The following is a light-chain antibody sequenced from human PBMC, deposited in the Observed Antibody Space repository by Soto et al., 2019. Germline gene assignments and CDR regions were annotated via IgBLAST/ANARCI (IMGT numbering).Light chain of an antibody. Sequence: DIQMTQSPSTLSASVGDRVTITCRASQSISSRLAWYQQKPGKAPKLLIYAAFNRATGIPARFSGSGSGTDFTLTISSLEPEDFAVYYCQQRSNWPLITFGQGTRLEIK. V-gene: IGKV1-5*01. CDR1: QSISSR. CDR3: QQRSNWPLIT. CDR2: AAF. J-gene: IGKJ5*01.